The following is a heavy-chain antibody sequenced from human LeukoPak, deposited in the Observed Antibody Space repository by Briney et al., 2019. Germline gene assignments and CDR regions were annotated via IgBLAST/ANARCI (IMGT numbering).Heavy chain of an antibody. J-gene: IGHJ3*02. CDR2: IYSGGST. Sequence: PGGSLRLSCAASGFTVSSNYMSWVRQAPGKGLEWVSVIYSGGSTYYADSVKGRFTISRDNSKNTLYLQMNSLRAEDTAVYYCARGRLMGDFDAFGIWGQGTMVTVSS. V-gene: IGHV3-66*01. CDR3: ARGRLMGDFDAFGI. D-gene: IGHD2-21*02. CDR1: GFTVSSNY.